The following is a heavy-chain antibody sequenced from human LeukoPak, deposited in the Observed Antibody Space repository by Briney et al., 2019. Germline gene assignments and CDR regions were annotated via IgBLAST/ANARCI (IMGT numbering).Heavy chain of an antibody. D-gene: IGHD3-3*01. CDR1: GGSISSYY. CDR2: IYYSGST. V-gene: IGHV4-59*01. Sequence: PSETLSLTCTVSGGSISSYYWSWIRQPPGKGLEWIGYIYYSGSTNYNPSLKSRVTISVDTSKNQFSLKLSSVTAADTAVYYCARGAYDFWSGYYTHIYYYGMDVWGQGTTVTVSS. CDR3: ARGAYDFWSGYYTHIYYYGMDV. J-gene: IGHJ6*02.